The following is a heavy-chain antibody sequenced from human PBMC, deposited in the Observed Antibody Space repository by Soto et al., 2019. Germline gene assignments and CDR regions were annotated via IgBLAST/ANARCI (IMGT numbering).Heavy chain of an antibody. CDR2: IIPIFGTT. V-gene: IGHV1-69*06. CDR3: ARDLGSGYDPGDY. J-gene: IGHJ4*02. CDR1: GDVFSGYS. Sequence: SVKVSCKPSGDVFSGYSISWVRQAPGQGLEWMGGIIPIFGTTNYAQRFHGRVTITADKSTSTVYMELYSLKPEDTAVYYCARDLGSGYDPGDYWGQGTLVTSPQ. D-gene: IGHD5-12*01.